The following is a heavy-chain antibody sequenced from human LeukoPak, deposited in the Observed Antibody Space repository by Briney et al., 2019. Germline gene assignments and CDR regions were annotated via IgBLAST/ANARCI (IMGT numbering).Heavy chain of an antibody. D-gene: IGHD3-16*01. CDR1: GGSISSSSYY. Sequence: SETLSLTCTVSGGSISSSSYYWGWLRQPPGKGLEWIGSIYYSGSTYYNPSLKSRVTISVDTSKNQFSLKLSSVAAADTAVYYCASFRGGVIANFGYWGQGTLVTVSS. J-gene: IGHJ4*02. V-gene: IGHV4-39*01. CDR2: IYYSGST. CDR3: ASFRGGVIANFGY.